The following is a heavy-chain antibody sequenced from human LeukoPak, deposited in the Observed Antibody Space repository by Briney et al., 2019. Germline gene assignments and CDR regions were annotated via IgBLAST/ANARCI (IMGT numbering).Heavy chain of an antibody. CDR3: ARGRLTGEIVASFDI. D-gene: IGHD7-27*01. CDR1: GGTFSSYA. V-gene: IGHV1-69*06. CDR2: IIPIFGTA. J-gene: IGHJ3*02. Sequence: SVKVSCKASGGTFSSYAISWVRQAPGQGLEWMGGIIPIFGTANYAQKFQGRVTITADKSTSTAYMELSSLRSEDTAVYYCARGRLTGEIVASFDIWGQGTMVTVSS.